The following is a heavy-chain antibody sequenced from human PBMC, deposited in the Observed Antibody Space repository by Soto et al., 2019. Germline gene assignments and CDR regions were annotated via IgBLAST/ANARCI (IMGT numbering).Heavy chain of an antibody. Sequence: RASVKVSCKASGYTFTSYAMHWVRQAPGQRLEWMGWINAGNGNTKYSQKFQGRVTITRDTSASTAYMELSSLRSEDTAVYYCARPSRYSGYDLDYWGQGTLVTVSS. D-gene: IGHD5-12*01. CDR2: INAGNGNT. CDR3: ARPSRYSGYDLDY. V-gene: IGHV1-3*01. J-gene: IGHJ4*02. CDR1: GYTFTSYA.